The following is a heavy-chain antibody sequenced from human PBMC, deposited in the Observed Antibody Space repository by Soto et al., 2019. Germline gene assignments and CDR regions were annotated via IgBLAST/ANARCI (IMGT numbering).Heavy chain of an antibody. V-gene: IGHV1-18*04. D-gene: IGHD3-16*01. CDR1: GYTFTSYG. CDR3: ARDDRWGIEAWFDP. Sequence: RASVKVSCKASGYTFTSYGISWVRQAPGQGLEWMGWISAYNGNTNYAQKLQGRVTMTTDTSTSTAYMELRSLRSDDTAVYYCARDDRWGIEAWFDPWGQGTLVTVSS. J-gene: IGHJ5*02. CDR2: ISAYNGNT.